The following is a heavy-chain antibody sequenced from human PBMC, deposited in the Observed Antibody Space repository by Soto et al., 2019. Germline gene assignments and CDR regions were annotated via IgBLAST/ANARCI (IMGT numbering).Heavy chain of an antibody. CDR1: VGTFSSYT. CDR3: ARDGYQLLYRFDP. V-gene: IGHV1-3*01. Sequence: ASVTVSCKASVGTFSSYTMSWVRQAPGQGLEWMGWIIASNGNTKYSQKFQGRATITRDTSASTAYMELSSLRSEDTAVYYCARDGYQLLYRFDPWGQGTLVTVSS. CDR2: IIASNGNT. J-gene: IGHJ5*02. D-gene: IGHD2-2*02.